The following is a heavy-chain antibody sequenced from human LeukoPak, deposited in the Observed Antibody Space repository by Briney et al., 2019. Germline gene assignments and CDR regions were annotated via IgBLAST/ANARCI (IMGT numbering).Heavy chain of an antibody. J-gene: IGHJ4*02. D-gene: IGHD2-21*01. CDR3: ARGVVIAPQTFDY. V-gene: IGHV4-59*01. Sequence: SETLSLTCTVSGGSISSYYWSWIRQPPGKGLEWIGRIYISGSTNYNPSLKSRVTISVDTSKNQFSLKLSSVTAADTAVYYCARGVVIAPQTFDYWGQGTLVTVSS. CDR1: GGSISSYY. CDR2: IYISGST.